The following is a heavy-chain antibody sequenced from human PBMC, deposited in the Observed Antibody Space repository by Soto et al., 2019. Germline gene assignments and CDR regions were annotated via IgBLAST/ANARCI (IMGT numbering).Heavy chain of an antibody. CDR3: ASSAGVPTTSYSSCYKDI. CDR2: MNPSGGVT. V-gene: IGHV1-46*01. CDR1: GYTFTDYY. D-gene: IGHD2-2*01. Sequence: QVQLVQSGAEVKKPGASVRISCKASGYTFTDYYLHWVRQAPGQGLEWMGIMNPSGGVTSYAQQFQGRLAATKDAYTSTVYMQLSSLRSEDTAVYYCASSAGVPTTSYSSCYKDIWVIGTAVAV. J-gene: IGHJ6*03.